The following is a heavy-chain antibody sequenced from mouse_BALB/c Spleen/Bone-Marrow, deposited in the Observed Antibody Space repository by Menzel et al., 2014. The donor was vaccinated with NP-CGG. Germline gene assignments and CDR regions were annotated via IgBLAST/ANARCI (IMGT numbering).Heavy chain of an antibody. CDR1: GFTFSSFG. J-gene: IGHJ4*01. V-gene: IGHV5-17*02. CDR2: ISSGTSTI. CDR3: ARDDGYYIRNAMDY. D-gene: IGHD2-3*01. Sequence: EVKLVESGGGLVQPGGSRKLSCAASGFTFSSFGMHWVRQAPERGLEWVAYISSGTSTIYYADTVKGRFTISRDNPKNTLFLQMTSLRSEDTAIYYCARDDGYYIRNAMDYWGQGTSVTVSS.